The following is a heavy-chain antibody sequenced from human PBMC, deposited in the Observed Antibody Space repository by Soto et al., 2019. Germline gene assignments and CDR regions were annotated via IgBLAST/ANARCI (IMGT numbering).Heavy chain of an antibody. CDR2: IMPIVGTP. J-gene: IGHJ6*02. CDR3: ALGNAMDV. V-gene: IGHV1-69*01. D-gene: IGHD7-27*01. Sequence: QVQLVRSGAEVKKPGSSVKVSCKASGGTFSSFAINWVRQAPGQGPQWMGGIMPIVGTPNYAQRFQGRVTIITDEVTSTAYMELTSLTVEDTAVYYCALGNAMDVWGQGTTVTVSS. CDR1: GGTFSSFA.